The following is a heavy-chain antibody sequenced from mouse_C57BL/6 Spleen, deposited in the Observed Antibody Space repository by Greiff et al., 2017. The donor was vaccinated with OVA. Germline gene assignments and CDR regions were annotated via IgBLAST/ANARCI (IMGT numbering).Heavy chain of an antibody. CDR2: IRLKSDNYAT. Sequence: DVKLVESGGGLVQPGGSMKLSCVASGFTFSNYWMNWVRQSPEKGLEWVAQIRLKSDNYATHYAESVKGRFTISRDDSKSSVYLQMNNLRAEDTGIYYCTKAYYDYDGAWFAYWGQGTLVTVSA. CDR1: GFTFSNYW. J-gene: IGHJ3*01. D-gene: IGHD2-4*01. V-gene: IGHV6-3*01. CDR3: TKAYYDYDGAWFAY.